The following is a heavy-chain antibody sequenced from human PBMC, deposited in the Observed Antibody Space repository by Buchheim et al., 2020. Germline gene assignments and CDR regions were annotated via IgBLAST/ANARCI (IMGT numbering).Heavy chain of an antibody. V-gene: IGHV3-30*18. CDR3: AKDVVGATTGGDAFDL. D-gene: IGHD1-26*01. J-gene: IGHJ3*01. CDR1: GFTFSNYG. CDR2: TSYDGSHK. Sequence: QVQLVESGGGVVQPGRSLRLSCAASGFTFSNYGMHWVRQAPGKGLEWVAGTSYDGSHKYYGDSVKGRFTISRDNAKNTLNLQMNSLRAEDTAVYYCAKDVVGATTGGDAFDLWGQGT.